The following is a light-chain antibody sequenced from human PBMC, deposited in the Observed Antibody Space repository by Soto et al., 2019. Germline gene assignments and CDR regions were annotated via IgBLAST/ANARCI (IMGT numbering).Light chain of an antibody. V-gene: IGLV2-14*01. Sequence: QSALTQPASVSGSPGQSITISCTGTSSDVGGYNYVSWYQQHPGKAPKLMIFDVSDRPSGVSNRFSGSKSGNTASLTISGFQADDEADYYCSSHTTSSTRVFGTGTKLTVL. J-gene: IGLJ1*01. CDR3: SSHTTSSTRV. CDR1: SSDVGGYNY. CDR2: DVS.